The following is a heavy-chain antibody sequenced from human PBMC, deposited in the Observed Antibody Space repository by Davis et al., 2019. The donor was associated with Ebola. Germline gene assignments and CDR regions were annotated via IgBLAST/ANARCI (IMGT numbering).Heavy chain of an antibody. V-gene: IGHV4-61*09. CDR3: AREREPDWYFDL. Sequence: PSETLSLTCTVSGGSVTSGTYYWSWIRQPAGKGLEWIGHIHSGGSTNYNPSLRSRVTISIDTSKNQVSLNVNSVTAADTAVYYCAREREPDWYFDLWGRGTLVTVSS. J-gene: IGHJ2*01. CDR1: GGSVTSGTYY. CDR2: IHSGGST. D-gene: IGHD1-14*01.